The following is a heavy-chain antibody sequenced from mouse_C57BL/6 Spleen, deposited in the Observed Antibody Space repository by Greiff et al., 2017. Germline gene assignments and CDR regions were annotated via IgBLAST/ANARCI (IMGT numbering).Heavy chain of an antibody. V-gene: IGHV5-17*01. CDR3: AREYYGNYYYYAMDY. Sequence: EVQLVESGGGLVKPGGSLKLSCAASGFTFSDYGMHWVRQAPEKGLEWVAYISRGSSTIYYADTVKGRYTISRDNAKNTLFLQMTSLRSEDTAMYYCAREYYGNYYYYAMDYWGQGTSVTVSS. D-gene: IGHD2-1*01. J-gene: IGHJ4*01. CDR1: GFTFSDYG. CDR2: ISRGSSTI.